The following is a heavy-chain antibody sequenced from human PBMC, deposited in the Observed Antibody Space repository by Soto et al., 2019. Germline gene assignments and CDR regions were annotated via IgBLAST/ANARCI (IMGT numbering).Heavy chain of an antibody. D-gene: IGHD6-13*01. V-gene: IGHV5-10-1*01. J-gene: IGHJ5*02. CDR3: ARQGSSSWPLSMRTNWFDP. CDR2: IDPRDSYT. Sequence: PGESLKISCKGSGYSFTSYWISWVRQMPGKGLEWMGRIDPRDSYTNYSPSFQGHVTISADKSISTAYLQWSSLKASDTAVYYCARQGSSSWPLSMRTNWFDPWGQGTLVTVSS. CDR1: GYSFTSYW.